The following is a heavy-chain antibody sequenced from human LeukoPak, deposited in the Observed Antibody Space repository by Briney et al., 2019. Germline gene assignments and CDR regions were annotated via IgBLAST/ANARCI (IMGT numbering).Heavy chain of an antibody. CDR3: ARGGPQGGQQRIYYYYMDV. CDR2: ISSSSSYI. CDR1: GFTFSSYS. D-gene: IGHD6-13*01. V-gene: IGHV3-21*01. Sequence: PGGSLRLSCAASGFTFSSYSMNWVRQAPGKGLEWVSSISSSSSYIYYADSVKGRFTISRDNAKNSLYLQMNSLRAEDTAVYYCARGGPQGGQQRIYYYYMDVWGKGTTVTVSS. J-gene: IGHJ6*03.